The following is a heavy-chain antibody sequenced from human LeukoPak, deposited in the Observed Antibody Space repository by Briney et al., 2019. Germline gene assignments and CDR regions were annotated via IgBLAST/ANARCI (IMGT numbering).Heavy chain of an antibody. CDR2: IYYSGST. V-gene: IGHV4-59*08. J-gene: IGHJ4*02. CDR3: ARKNRGIAAAVIDY. CDR1: GGSISSYY. D-gene: IGHD6-25*01. Sequence: SETLSLTCTVSGGSISSYYWSWIRQPPGKGLEWIGYIYYSGSTNYNPSLKSRVTISVDTSKNQFSLKLSSVTAADTAVYYCARKNRGIAAAVIDYGGREPW.